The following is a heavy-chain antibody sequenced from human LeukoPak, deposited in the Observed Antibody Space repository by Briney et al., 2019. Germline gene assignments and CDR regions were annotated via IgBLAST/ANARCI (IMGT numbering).Heavy chain of an antibody. Sequence: SVTVSRKVSGYTLTELSMHWVRPAHGRGPEWMGGFDPAVGEPINAQKLQGRATMTTNTSKSTAYMELRRLRSDDRAVYACPRARLAFDIWGQGTMVTVSS. CDR2: FDPAVGEP. CDR3: PRARLAFDI. J-gene: IGHJ3*02. CDR1: GYTLTELS. V-gene: IGHV1-24*01. D-gene: IGHD2-21*01.